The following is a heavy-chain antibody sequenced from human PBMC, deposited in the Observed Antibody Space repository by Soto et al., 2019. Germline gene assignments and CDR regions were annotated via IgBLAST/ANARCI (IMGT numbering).Heavy chain of an antibody. Sequence: QVQLVQSGAEVKKPGASVKVSCKASGYTFANYYINWVRQAPGQGLEWMGVINPSGGSARYTQKFRDRFTMTRDTSTNTVYMELSSLISEDTAMYYCARDPRLEDCDTTSCYSEVWFDPWGQGALVTVSS. D-gene: IGHD2-2*01. V-gene: IGHV1-46*03. CDR2: INPSGGSA. CDR1: GYTFANYY. CDR3: ARDPRLEDCDTTSCYSEVWFDP. J-gene: IGHJ5*02.